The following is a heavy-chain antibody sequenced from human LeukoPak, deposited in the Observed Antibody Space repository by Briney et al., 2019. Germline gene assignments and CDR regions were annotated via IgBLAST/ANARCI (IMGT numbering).Heavy chain of an antibody. Sequence: GGSLRLSCAASGFTFSSYSMNWVRQAPGKGLEWVTIISHDGSHKHFADSVKGRFTISRDNSKNMMYLQMNSLRAEDTAVYYCAKESGSYGGDDYWGQGTLVTVSS. CDR1: GFTFSSYS. V-gene: IGHV3-30*18. J-gene: IGHJ4*02. CDR2: ISHDGSHK. D-gene: IGHD1-26*01. CDR3: AKESGSYGGDDY.